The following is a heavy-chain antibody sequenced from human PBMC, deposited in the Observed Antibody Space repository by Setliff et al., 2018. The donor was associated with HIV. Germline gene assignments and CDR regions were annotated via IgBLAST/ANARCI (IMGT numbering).Heavy chain of an antibody. CDR3: TKNLYSSRWSPLDY. CDR2: ISWDGGSS. J-gene: IGHJ4*02. V-gene: IGHV3-43D*03. CDR1: GFTFDDYA. D-gene: IGHD6-13*01. Sequence: PGGSLRLSCAASGFTFDDYAMHWVRQAPGKGLEWVSFISWDGGSSDYADSVKGRFTISRDNSKSSLFLQMDSLRAEDTAVYYCTKNLYSSRWSPLDYWGQGTLVTVSS.